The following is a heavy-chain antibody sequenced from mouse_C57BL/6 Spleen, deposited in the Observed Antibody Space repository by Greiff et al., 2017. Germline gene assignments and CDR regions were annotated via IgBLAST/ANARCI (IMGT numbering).Heavy chain of an antibody. V-gene: IGHV1-76*01. CDR2: IYPGSGNT. CDR3: ARKAQATYAMDY. Sequence: VQLQQSGAELVRPGASVKLSCTASGYTFTDYYINWVKQRPGQGLEWIARIYPGSGNTYYNEKFKGKATLTAEKASSTAYMQLSSLTSEDSAVYFCARKAQATYAMDYCGQGTSVTVSS. CDR1: GYTFTDYY. D-gene: IGHD3-2*02. J-gene: IGHJ4*01.